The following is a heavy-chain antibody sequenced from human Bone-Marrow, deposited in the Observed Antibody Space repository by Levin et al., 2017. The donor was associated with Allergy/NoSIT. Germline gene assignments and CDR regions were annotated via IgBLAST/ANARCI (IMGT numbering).Heavy chain of an antibody. V-gene: IGHV5-10-1*01. CDR1: GYSFTSYW. J-gene: IGHJ4*02. D-gene: IGHD3-10*01. CDR2: IDPSDSYT. Sequence: GESLKISCKGSGYSFTSYWISWVRQMPGKGLEWMGRIDPSDSYTNYSPSFQGHVTISADKSISTAYLQWSSLKASDTAMYYCARIRRSVWFGELVEYYFDYWGQGTLVTVSS. CDR3: ARIRRSVWFGELVEYYFDY.